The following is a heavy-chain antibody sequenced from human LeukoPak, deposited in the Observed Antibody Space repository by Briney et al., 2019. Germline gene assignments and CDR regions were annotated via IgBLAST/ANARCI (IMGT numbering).Heavy chain of an antibody. Sequence: GGSLRLSCAASGFTFGSYGMHWVRQAPGKGLEWVAVIWYDGSNKYYADSVKGRFTISRDNSKNTLYLQMNSLRAEDTAVYYCARDRMLWIHPQYNWFDPWGQGTLVTVSS. CDR2: IWYDGSNK. D-gene: IGHD5-18*01. CDR1: GFTFGSYG. V-gene: IGHV3-33*01. CDR3: ARDRMLWIHPQYNWFDP. J-gene: IGHJ5*02.